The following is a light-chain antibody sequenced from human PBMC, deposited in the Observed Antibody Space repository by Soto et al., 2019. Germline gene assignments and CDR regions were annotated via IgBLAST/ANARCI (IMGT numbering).Light chain of an antibody. J-gene: IGKJ1*01. Sequence: DIQMTQSPSSLSASVGDRVTITCRASQRISYWLAWYQQKPGKAPKLLIYKASTLKSGVPSRFSGSGSGTEFTLTISSLQPDDFATYYCQHYNSYSEAFGQGTKVDIK. CDR2: KAS. V-gene: IGKV1-5*03. CDR1: QRISYW. CDR3: QHYNSYSEA.